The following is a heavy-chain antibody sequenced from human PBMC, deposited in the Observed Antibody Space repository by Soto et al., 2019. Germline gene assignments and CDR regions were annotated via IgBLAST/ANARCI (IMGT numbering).Heavy chain of an antibody. D-gene: IGHD2-2*01. CDR3: ARGHYCSSISCYDDWFDP. CDR1: GGSISSYY. CDR2: IYYSGST. V-gene: IGHV4-59*12. Sequence: SETLSLTCTVSGGSISSYYWSWIRQPPGKGLEWIGYIYYSGSTNYNPSLKSRVTISADTSKNQFSLKLSSVTAADTAVYYCARGHYCSSISCYDDWFDPWGQGTLVTVSS. J-gene: IGHJ5*02.